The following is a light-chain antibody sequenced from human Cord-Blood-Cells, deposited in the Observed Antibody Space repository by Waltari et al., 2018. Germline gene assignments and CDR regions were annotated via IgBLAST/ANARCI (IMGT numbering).Light chain of an antibody. CDR3: CSYAGSYTWV. Sequence: QSALTQPRSVSGSPVQSVTISCTGTSSAVGGYNYVSWYQQHPGTAPKLMISDVSKRPPGFPHRFPGSKSGNTAPLPISGLQAEDEADYCCCSYAGSYTWVLGGGTKLTVL. CDR1: SSAVGGYNY. CDR2: DVS. J-gene: IGLJ3*02. V-gene: IGLV2-11*01.